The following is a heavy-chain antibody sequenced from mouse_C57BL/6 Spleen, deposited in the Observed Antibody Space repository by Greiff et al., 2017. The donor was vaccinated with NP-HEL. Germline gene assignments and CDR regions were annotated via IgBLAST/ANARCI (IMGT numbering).Heavy chain of an antibody. CDR1: GFTFSSYA. CDR2: ISDGGSYI. V-gene: IGHV5-4*01. J-gene: IGHJ4*01. CDR3: ARDVLFSYAMDY. Sequence: EVQLVESGGGLVTPGGSLKLSCAASGFTFSSYAMSWVRQTPEKRLEWVATISDGGSYIYYPDNVKGRFTISRDNAKNNLYLQMSQLKSEDTAMYYCARDVLFSYAMDYWGQGTSVTVSS. D-gene: IGHD1-1*02.